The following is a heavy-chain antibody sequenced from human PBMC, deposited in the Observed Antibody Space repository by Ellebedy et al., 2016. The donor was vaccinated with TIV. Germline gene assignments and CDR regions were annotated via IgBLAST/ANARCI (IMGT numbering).Heavy chain of an antibody. Sequence: SVKVSXKASGGTFSSYAISWVRQAPGQGLEWMGGIIPIFGTANYAQKFQGRVTITADESTSTAYMELSSLRSEDTAVYYCAGAKVVPAATTGLGWFDPWGQGTLVTVSS. D-gene: IGHD2-2*01. J-gene: IGHJ5*02. CDR3: AGAKVVPAATTGLGWFDP. V-gene: IGHV1-69*13. CDR2: IIPIFGTA. CDR1: GGTFSSYA.